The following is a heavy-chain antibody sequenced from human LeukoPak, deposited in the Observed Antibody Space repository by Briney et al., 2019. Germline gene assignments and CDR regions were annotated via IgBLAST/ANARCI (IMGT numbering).Heavy chain of an antibody. CDR3: ARAVTIFGVVKRRWFDP. CDR1: GGSFSGYY. D-gene: IGHD3-3*01. V-gene: IGHV4-34*01. CDR2: INHSGST. Sequence: SGTLSLTCAVYGGSFSGYYWSWIRQPPGKGLEWIGEINHSGSTNYNPSLKSRVTISVDTPKNQFSLKLSSVTAADTAVYYCARAVTIFGVVKRRWFDPWGQGTLVTVSS. J-gene: IGHJ5*02.